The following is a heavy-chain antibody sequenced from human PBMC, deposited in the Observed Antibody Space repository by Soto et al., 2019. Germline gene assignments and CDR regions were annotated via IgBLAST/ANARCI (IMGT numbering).Heavy chain of an antibody. Sequence: PGGSLRLSCAASGFTFSSYWMHWVRQAPGKGLVWVSRINSDGSSTSYADSVKGRFTISRDNAKNTLYLQMNSLRAEDTAVYYCASGKRGYCSGGSCYERWFDPWGQGTLVTVS. CDR3: ASGKRGYCSGGSCYERWFDP. CDR2: INSDGSST. CDR1: GFTFSSYW. D-gene: IGHD2-15*01. J-gene: IGHJ5*02. V-gene: IGHV3-74*01.